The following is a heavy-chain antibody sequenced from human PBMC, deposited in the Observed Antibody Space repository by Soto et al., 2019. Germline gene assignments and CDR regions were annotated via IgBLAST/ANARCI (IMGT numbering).Heavy chain of an antibody. V-gene: IGHV1-18*01. J-gene: IGHJ4*02. CDR1: GYTFTSYG. Sequence: GASVKVSCKASGYTFTSYGISWVRQAPGQGLEWMGWISAYNGNTNYAQKLQGRVTMTTDTSMSTAYMELRSLRSDDTAVYYCASGYCSGGSCYYFDYWGQGTLVTVSS. D-gene: IGHD2-15*01. CDR2: ISAYNGNT. CDR3: ASGYCSGGSCYYFDY.